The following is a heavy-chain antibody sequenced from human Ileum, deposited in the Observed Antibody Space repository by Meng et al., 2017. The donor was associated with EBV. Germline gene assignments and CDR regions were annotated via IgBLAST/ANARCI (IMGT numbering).Heavy chain of an antibody. CDR3: VRGKLTTVITPIDY. D-gene: IGHD4-23*01. CDR1: GYTFSSYD. V-gene: IGHV1-8*01. Sequence: QVQLVQSGAEVKKPGASVKVSCKASGYTFSSYDINWLRQAPGQGPEWMGWMNPNSANTGFAPKFQGRVTMTRDTSITTAYMELSSLTSEDTAVYYCVRGKLTTVITPIDYWGQGTLVTVSS. CDR2: MNPNSANT. J-gene: IGHJ4*02.